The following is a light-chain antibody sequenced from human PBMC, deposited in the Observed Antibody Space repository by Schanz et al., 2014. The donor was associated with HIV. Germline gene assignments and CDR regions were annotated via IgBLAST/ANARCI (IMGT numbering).Light chain of an antibody. CDR1: SSDVGNYNY. CDR2: DVT. CDR3: QSFDGSLGGVL. V-gene: IGLV2-8*01. Sequence: QSALTQPPSASGSPGQSVTISCTGTSSDVGNYNYVSWYQQYPGKAPKLIIYDVTKRPSGVPDRFSGSKSGNTASLTVSGLQPEDEADYYCQSFDGSLGGVLFGGGTKVTVL. J-gene: IGLJ3*02.